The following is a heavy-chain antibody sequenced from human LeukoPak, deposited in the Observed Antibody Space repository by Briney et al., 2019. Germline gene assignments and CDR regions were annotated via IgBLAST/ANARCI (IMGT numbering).Heavy chain of an antibody. Sequence: PGGSLRVSCAASGFTFSSYGMHGVRQAPRKGLEWVAFIRYDGSNKYYPDSVKGRFTISRDNSKNTLYLQMNSLRAEERAVYCCAKEDFGVAPFDYWGQGTLVTVSS. CDR1: GFTFSSYG. V-gene: IGHV3-30*02. CDR2: IRYDGSNK. J-gene: IGHJ4*02. CDR3: AKEDFGVAPFDY. D-gene: IGHD3-3*01.